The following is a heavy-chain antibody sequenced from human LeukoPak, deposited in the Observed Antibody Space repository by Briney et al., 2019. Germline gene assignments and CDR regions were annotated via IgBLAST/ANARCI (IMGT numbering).Heavy chain of an antibody. D-gene: IGHD5-24*01. V-gene: IGHV1-69*05. J-gene: IGHJ6*03. Sequence: SVKVSCKASGGTFSSYAISWVRQAPGQGLEWMGGIIPIFGTANYAQKFQGRVTIRTDESTTTAYMELSSLRSEDTAVYYCARGQLITPPGRYYSYYMDVWGKGTTVTVSS. CDR1: GGTFSSYA. CDR3: ARGQLITPPGRYYSYYMDV. CDR2: IIPIFGTA.